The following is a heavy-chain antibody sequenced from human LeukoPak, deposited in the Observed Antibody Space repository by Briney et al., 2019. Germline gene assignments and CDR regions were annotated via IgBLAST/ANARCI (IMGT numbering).Heavy chain of an antibody. CDR2: ITSDGGGT. D-gene: IGHD5-12*01. CDR1: GFTFSASA. V-gene: IGHV3-64*01. J-gene: IGHJ4*02. Sequence: GGSLRLSCAASGFTFSASAMHWVRQAPGKGLEYASAITSDGGGTFYANSVKGRFTISRDNSKNTLYLQMGSLRADDMAVYYCARGLKVAFDYWGQGTLVTVSS. CDR3: ARGLKVAFDY.